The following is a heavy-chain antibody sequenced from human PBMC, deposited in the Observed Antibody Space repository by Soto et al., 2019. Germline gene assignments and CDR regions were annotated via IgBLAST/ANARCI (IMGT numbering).Heavy chain of an antibody. V-gene: IGHV4-4*02. D-gene: IGHD2-2*01. CDR3: ARSLGYCLSTICSFDL. CDR2: MYHTGGT. CDR1: GASISSNNW. J-gene: IGHJ3*01. Sequence: SETLSLTCDVSGASISSNNWWSWVRQSPGKGLEWIGEMYHTGGTNYNPSLNSRVTISVDTSRNLFSLKLSSVTAADTAVYYCARSLGYCLSTICSFDLWGQGTMVTVSS.